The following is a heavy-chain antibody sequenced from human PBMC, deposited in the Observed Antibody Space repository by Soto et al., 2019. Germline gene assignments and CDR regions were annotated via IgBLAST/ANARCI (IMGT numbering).Heavy chain of an antibody. CDR3: ARDSITDAFDI. D-gene: IGHD1-20*01. V-gene: IGHV3-7*03. Sequence: GGSLRLSCAASGFTFSSYWMSWVRQAPGKGLEWVANIKKDGSEKYYVDSVKGRFTISRDNDKNSLYLQMNSLRAEDTAVDYCARDSITDAFDIWGQGTMVTVSS. CDR1: GFTFSSYW. J-gene: IGHJ3*02. CDR2: IKKDGSEK.